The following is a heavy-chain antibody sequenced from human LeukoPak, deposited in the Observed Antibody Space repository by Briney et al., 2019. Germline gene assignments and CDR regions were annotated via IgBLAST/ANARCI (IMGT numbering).Heavy chain of an antibody. D-gene: IGHD6-13*01. CDR3: ARESTSSSWYHGGAFDI. CDR2: INHSGST. CDR1: GGSFSGYY. J-gene: IGHJ3*02. V-gene: IGHV4-34*01. Sequence: SETLSLTCAVYGGSFSGYYWSWIRQPPGKGLEWIGEINHSGSTNYNPSLKSRVTISVDTSKNQFSLKLSSVTAADTAVYYCARESTSSSWYHGGAFDIWGQGTMVTVSS.